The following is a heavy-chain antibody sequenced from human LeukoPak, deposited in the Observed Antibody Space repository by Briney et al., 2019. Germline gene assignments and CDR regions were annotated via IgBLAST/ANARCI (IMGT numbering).Heavy chain of an antibody. CDR3: AKFRDEYSTSSWFDA. Sequence: GGSLRLSCAASGFNFNTYAMTWVRQAPGKGLEWVSAVSGDGGSTYYADSVRGRFIIFRDKSKNTLFPQMNSLRAEDTAVYYCAKFRDEYSTSSWFDAWGQGTLVTVSS. V-gene: IGHV3-23*01. J-gene: IGHJ5*02. CDR2: VSGDGGST. D-gene: IGHD6-6*01. CDR1: GFNFNTYA.